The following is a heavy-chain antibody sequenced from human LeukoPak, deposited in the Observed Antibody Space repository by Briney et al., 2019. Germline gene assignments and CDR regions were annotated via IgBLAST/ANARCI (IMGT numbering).Heavy chain of an antibody. CDR1: GFTFSDYW. CDR2: IKQDGSQR. V-gene: IGHV3-7*01. J-gene: IGHJ4*02. CDR3: ARRGGSSSRRSPIDY. D-gene: IGHD6-6*01. Sequence: GGSLRLSCTAPGFTFSDYWMTWVRQAPGKGPEWVANIKQDGSQRYYVDSVRGRFTISRDNAKNSLFLQMNGLRAEDTAVYYCARRGGSSSRRSPIDYWGQRTLVTVSS.